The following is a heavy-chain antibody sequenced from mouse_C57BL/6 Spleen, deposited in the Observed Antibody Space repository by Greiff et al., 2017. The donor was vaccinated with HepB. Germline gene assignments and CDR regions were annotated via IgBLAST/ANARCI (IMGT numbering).Heavy chain of an antibody. CDR1: GYSITSGYY. D-gene: IGHD4-1*02. V-gene: IGHV3-6*01. J-gene: IGHJ4*01. CDR2: ISYDGSN. Sequence: EVKLEESGPGLVKPSQSLSLTCSVTGYSITSGYYWNWIRQFPGNKLEWMGYISYDGSNNYNPSLKNRISITRDTSKNQFFLKLNSVTTEDTATYYCARDNWDGPYAMDYWGQGTSVTVSS. CDR3: ARDNWDGPYAMDY.